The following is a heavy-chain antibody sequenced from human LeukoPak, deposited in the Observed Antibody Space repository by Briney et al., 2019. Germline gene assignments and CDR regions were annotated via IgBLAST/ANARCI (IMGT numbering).Heavy chain of an antibody. V-gene: IGHV4-59*01. D-gene: IGHD3-9*01. CDR1: GGSISTYY. CDR2: VYSNGST. Sequence: SETLSLTCTVSGGSISTYYWSWIRQPPGKGLEWVGYVYSNGSTNYNPSLKSRVTISVDTSKNQFSLELSSVTAADTALYYCAGATGYYYDSWGQGALVTVSS. CDR3: AGATGYYYDS. J-gene: IGHJ4*02.